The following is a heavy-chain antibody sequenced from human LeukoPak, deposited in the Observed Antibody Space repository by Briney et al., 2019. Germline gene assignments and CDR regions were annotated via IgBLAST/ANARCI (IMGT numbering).Heavy chain of an antibody. D-gene: IGHD3-22*01. V-gene: IGHV4-34*01. CDR1: GGSFSGYY. CDR2: INHSGST. Sequence: SETLSLTCAVYGGSFSGYYWSWIRQPPGKGLEWIGEINHSGSTNYNPSLKSRVTISVDTSKNQFPLKLSSVTAADTAVYYCARDRKYYYDSSGYYNAFDIWGQGTMVTVSS. J-gene: IGHJ3*02. CDR3: ARDRKYYYDSSGYYNAFDI.